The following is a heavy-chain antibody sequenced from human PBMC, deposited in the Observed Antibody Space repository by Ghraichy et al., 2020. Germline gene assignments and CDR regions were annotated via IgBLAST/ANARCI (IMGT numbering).Heavy chain of an antibody. CDR1: GGSLRNYY. V-gene: IGHV4-59*13. J-gene: IGHJ4*02. D-gene: IGHD6-19*01. CDR2: IHYSGST. CDR3: ARAYQSGCFDY. Sequence: SETLSLTCTVSGGSLRNYYWSWSRQRPGKGLEWIGYIHYSGSTNYNPSLKSRVTISVDKSKNQFSLKVNSVTTADTAVYFCARAYQSGCFDYWGQGTLVTVSS.